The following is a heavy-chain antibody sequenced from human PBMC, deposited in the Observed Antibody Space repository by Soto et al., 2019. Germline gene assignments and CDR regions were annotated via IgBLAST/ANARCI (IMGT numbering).Heavy chain of an antibody. CDR2: IKQDGSEK. CDR1: GFTFSSYW. J-gene: IGHJ6*03. V-gene: IGHV3-7*01. Sequence: PGGSLRLSCAASGFTFSSYWMSWVRQAPGKGLEWVANIKQDGSEKYYVDSVKGRFTISRDNAKNSLYLQMNSLRAEDTAVYYCARDVTRFLWSYYYYYMDVWGKGTTVTAP. D-gene: IGHD3-3*01. CDR3: ARDVTRFLWSYYYYYMDV.